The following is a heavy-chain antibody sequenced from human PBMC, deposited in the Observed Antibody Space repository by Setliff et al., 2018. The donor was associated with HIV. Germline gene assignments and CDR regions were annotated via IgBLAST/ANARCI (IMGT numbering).Heavy chain of an antibody. CDR1: GGSISSSSYY. V-gene: IGHV4-39*02. CDR3: ARDMEFLELGWFDP. CDR2: IYYSGST. Sequence: ETLSLTCTVSGGSISSSSYYWGWIRQPPGKGLEWIGSIYYSGSTYYNPSLKSRVTISVDTSKNQFSLKLSSVTAADTAVYYCARDMEFLELGWFDPWGQGTLVTVSS. D-gene: IGHD3-3*01. J-gene: IGHJ5*02.